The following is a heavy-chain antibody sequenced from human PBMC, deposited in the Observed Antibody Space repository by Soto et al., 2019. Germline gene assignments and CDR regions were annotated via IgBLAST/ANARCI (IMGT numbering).Heavy chain of an antibody. CDR3: EREFEIFGVVINYYYYGMDV. J-gene: IGHJ6*02. Sequence: SETPCVTWTGSGGPLSSYYCSWIRQPAGKGLEWIGRIYTSGSTNYNPSLKSRVTMSVDTSMNQFSLKLSSVTAADTAVYYCEREFEIFGVVINYYYYGMDVCGQGPTGT. D-gene: IGHD3-3*01. CDR1: GGPLSSYY. CDR2: IYTSGST. V-gene: IGHV4-4*07.